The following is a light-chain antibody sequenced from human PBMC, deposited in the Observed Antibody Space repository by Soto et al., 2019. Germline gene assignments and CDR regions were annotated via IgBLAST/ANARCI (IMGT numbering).Light chain of an antibody. CDR3: QQYNNWHPIT. V-gene: IGKV3-15*01. Sequence: ILLTQSPATPSLSPGERATLSCRASQSVSSNLAWYQQKPGQAPRLLIYGASTRATGVPARFSGSGSGTEFTLTISSLQYEDFAVYYCQQYNNWHPITFGQGTRLEIK. CDR2: GAS. CDR1: QSVSSN. J-gene: IGKJ5*01.